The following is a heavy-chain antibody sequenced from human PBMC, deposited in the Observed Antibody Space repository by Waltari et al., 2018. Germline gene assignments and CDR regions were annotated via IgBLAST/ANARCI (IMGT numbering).Heavy chain of an antibody. V-gene: IGHV4-38-2*02. J-gene: IGHJ4*02. Sequence: QVQLQESGPGLVKPSETLSLTCTVSGYSISSGYYWGWIRQPPGKGLRWIGSIYHSGNTHYNPSLKSRVTISVDTSKNQFSLKLSSVTAADTAVYYCARDYRRSSWPSLDYWGQGTLVTVSS. CDR2: IYHSGNT. CDR1: GYSISSGYY. CDR3: ARDYRRSSWPSLDY. D-gene: IGHD6-13*01.